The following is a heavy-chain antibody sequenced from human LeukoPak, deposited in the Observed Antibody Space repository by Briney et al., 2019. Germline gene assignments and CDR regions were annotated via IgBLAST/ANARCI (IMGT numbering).Heavy chain of an antibody. CDR3: ARGGAARLHFQN. CDR1: GGSISSGGYS. J-gene: IGHJ1*01. Sequence: KTSETLSLTCAVSGGSISSGGYSWSWIRQPPGKGLEWIGYIYHSGSTYYNPSLKSRVTISVDTSKNQFSLNLNSVTAADTAVYYCARGGAARLHFQNWGQGTLVTVSS. D-gene: IGHD6-6*01. V-gene: IGHV4-30-2*01. CDR2: IYHSGST.